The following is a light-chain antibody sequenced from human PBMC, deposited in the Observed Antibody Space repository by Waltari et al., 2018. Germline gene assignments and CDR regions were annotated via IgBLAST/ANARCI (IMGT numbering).Light chain of an antibody. CDR2: DTS. J-gene: IGKJ4*01. CDR1: QSVTNY. CDR3: QQRRNRPLT. Sequence: IVFTQSPAILSLSPGERASLSCRASQSVTNYLAWYQQKPCQAPRLLIYDTSNRATGIPARFSGSGFGTDFTLTISSLEPEDFAVYYCQQRRNRPLTFGGGTKVEIK. V-gene: IGKV3-11*01.